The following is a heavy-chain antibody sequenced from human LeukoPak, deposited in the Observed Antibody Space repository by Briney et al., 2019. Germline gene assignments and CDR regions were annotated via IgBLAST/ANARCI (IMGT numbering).Heavy chain of an antibody. CDR1: GYTFTSYG. J-gene: IGHJ6*03. V-gene: IGHV1-18*01. Sequence: ASVKVSCKASGYTFTSYGISWVRQAPGQGLEWMGWISAYNGNTNYAQKLQGRVTMTTDTSTSTAYMELRSLRSDDPAVYYCARGATYYYDSSGQYYYMDVWGKGTTVTVSS. CDR3: ARGATYYYDSSGQYYYMDV. CDR2: ISAYNGNT. D-gene: IGHD3-22*01.